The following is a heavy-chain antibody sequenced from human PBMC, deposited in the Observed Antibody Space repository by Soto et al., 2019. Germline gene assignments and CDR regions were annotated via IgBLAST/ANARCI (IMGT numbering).Heavy chain of an antibody. CDR1: GFTFSSYW. Sequence: GGSLRLSCAASGFTFSSYWMHWVRQAPGKGLVWVSRVSGDGRSRNYTDSVKGRFTISRDNDKDTLYLQMNSLRGDDTAVYYCARGASGNYYQDSWSQGTLVTVSS. V-gene: IGHV3-74*01. D-gene: IGHD3-10*01. CDR2: VSGDGRSR. CDR3: ARGASGNYYQDS. J-gene: IGHJ4*02.